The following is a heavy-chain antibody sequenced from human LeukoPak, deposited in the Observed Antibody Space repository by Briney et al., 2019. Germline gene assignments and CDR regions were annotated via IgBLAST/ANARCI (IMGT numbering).Heavy chain of an antibody. CDR1: GGSISSYY. D-gene: IGHD3-10*01. CDR3: ARRGGSGRSFDY. Sequence: SSETLSLTCTVSGGSISSYYWSWIRQPPGKGLEWIGYIYYSGSTNYNPSLKSRVTISVDTSKNQFSLKLSSVPASDTAVYYCARRGGSGRSFDYWGQGILVTVSS. J-gene: IGHJ4*02. V-gene: IGHV4-59*08. CDR2: IYYSGST.